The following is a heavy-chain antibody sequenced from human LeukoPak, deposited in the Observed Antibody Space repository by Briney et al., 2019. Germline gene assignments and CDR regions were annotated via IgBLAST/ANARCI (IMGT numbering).Heavy chain of an antibody. CDR1: GGSISSGGYS. V-gene: IGHV4-30-2*01. Sequence: SETLSLTCAVSGGSISSGGYSWSWIRQPPGKGLEWIGYIYHSGSTYYNPSLKSRVTISVDRSKNQFSLKLGSVTAADTAVYYCARGMILGYYDILTGYSTYYYYGMDVWGQGTTVTVSS. CDR3: ARGMILGYYDILTGYSTYYYYGMDV. CDR2: IYHSGST. J-gene: IGHJ6*02. D-gene: IGHD3-9*01.